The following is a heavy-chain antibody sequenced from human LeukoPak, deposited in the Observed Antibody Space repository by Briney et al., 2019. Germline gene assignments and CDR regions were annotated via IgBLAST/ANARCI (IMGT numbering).Heavy chain of an antibody. Sequence: GGSLRLSCAASGFTFSSYAMSWVRQAPGKGLEWVSSISGSSGYIYYADSVKGRFAISRDNAKNSLYLQMNSLRAEDTAVYYCARDRQGYYSHDYWGQGTLVTVSS. CDR3: ARDRQGYYSHDY. CDR2: ISGSSGYI. D-gene: IGHD2-15*01. V-gene: IGHV3-21*01. J-gene: IGHJ4*02. CDR1: GFTFSSYA.